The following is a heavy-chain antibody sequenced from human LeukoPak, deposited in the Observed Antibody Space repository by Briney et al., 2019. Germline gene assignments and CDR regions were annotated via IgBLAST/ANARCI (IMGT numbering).Heavy chain of an antibody. Sequence: PGGSLRLSCEASGFTFGSHAMNWVRQAPGKGLEWVAGIFSSGGSPHYADSVKGRFTISRDNSRNTVYLQINSLRAEDTAVYYCGKTTVGYSSGQKPAWPVDYWGQGTLVTVSS. CDR2: IFSSGGSP. D-gene: IGHD5-18*01. J-gene: IGHJ4*02. V-gene: IGHV3-23*01. CDR3: GKTTVGYSSGQKPAWPVDY. CDR1: GFTFGSHA.